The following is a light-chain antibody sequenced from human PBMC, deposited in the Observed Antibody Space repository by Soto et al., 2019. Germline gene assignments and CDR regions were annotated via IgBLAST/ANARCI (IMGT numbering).Light chain of an antibody. V-gene: IGKV3-20*01. CDR2: GAS. J-gene: IGKJ3*01. Sequence: EIVLTQSPGTLSLSPGERATLSCRASQSFANIYLAWYQQKPGQAPRLLIYGASSRATGIPDRFSGSESGTDFTLTISRLEPEDFAVYYCQQYGTSPFTFGPGTKVDVK. CDR3: QQYGTSPFT. CDR1: QSFANIY.